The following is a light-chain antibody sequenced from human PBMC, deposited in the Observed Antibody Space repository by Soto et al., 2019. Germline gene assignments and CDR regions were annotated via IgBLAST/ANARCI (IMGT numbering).Light chain of an antibody. CDR3: QQYGSSSTWT. CDR1: QSVSSTY. Sequence: EIVLTQSPGTLSLSPGERATLSCRASQSVSSTYLAWYQHKPGQPPTLLIYGASSRVTGIPDRFSGSGSGTDFTLTISRLEPEDFVVYYCQQYGSSSTWTFGQGTKVEIK. J-gene: IGKJ1*01. CDR2: GAS. V-gene: IGKV3-20*01.